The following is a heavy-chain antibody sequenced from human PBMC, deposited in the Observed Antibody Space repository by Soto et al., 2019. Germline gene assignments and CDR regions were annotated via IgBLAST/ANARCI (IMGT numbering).Heavy chain of an antibody. V-gene: IGHV4-31*03. J-gene: IGHJ6*02. CDR1: GGSIRSGGYY. CDR3: ARDRLMATAGTARHYFGLDV. CDR2: IYYSGNT. Sequence: SETLSLTCTVSGGSIRSGGYYWSWVRQNPRKGLEWIGNIYYSGNTYYNPSLKSRLTISVDTSKNQFSLNLSSVTAADTAVYYCARDRLMATAGTARHYFGLDVWGQGTTVS. D-gene: IGHD5-18*01.